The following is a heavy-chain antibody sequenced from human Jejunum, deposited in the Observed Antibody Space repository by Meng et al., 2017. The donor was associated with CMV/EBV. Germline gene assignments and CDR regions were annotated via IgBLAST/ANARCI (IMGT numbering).Heavy chain of an antibody. CDR2: INPKTGGT. CDR1: GYSFSDYY. D-gene: IGHD1-14*01. V-gene: IGHV1-2*02. CDR3: SSAPGDY. J-gene: IGHJ4*02. Sequence: VQLVQSGAEVKKTGASVKVSWKASGYSFSDYYMNWVRQAPGQGLEWMGXINPKTGGTDYAQKFQGRVTLTRDTSITTVYMELSNLKSDDSAVYYCSSAPGDYWGQGTLVTVSS.